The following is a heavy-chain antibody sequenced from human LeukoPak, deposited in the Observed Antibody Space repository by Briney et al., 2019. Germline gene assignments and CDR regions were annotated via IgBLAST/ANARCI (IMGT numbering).Heavy chain of an antibody. J-gene: IGHJ5*02. D-gene: IGHD4-17*01. Sequence: SETLSLTCAVYGGSFSGYYWSWIRQPPGKGLEWIGEINHSGSTNYNPSLKSRVTISVDTSKNQFSLKLSSVTAADTAVYYCARAFYGDYAWFDPWGQGTLVTVSS. CDR1: GGSFSGYY. CDR3: ARAFYGDYAWFDP. CDR2: INHSGST. V-gene: IGHV4-34*01.